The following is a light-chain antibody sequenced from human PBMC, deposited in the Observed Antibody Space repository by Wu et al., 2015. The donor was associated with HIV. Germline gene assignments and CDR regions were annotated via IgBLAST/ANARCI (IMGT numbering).Light chain of an antibody. CDR1: QSVRSSY. CDR3: QQHASSPPIT. CDR2: GAS. V-gene: IGKV3-20*01. Sequence: EIVLTQSPGTLSLSPGEGATLSCRASQSVRSSYLVWYQQKPGQSPRLLIYGASRRATGIPDRFSGSGSETDCTLTISRLEPEDFALYYCQQHASSPPITFGQGTRLEIK. J-gene: IGKJ5*01.